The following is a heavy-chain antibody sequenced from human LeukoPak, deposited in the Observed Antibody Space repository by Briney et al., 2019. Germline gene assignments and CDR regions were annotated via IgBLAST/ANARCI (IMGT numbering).Heavy chain of an antibody. CDR2: VSGDGDHT. V-gene: IGHV3-21*01. D-gene: IGHD5-18*01. CDR1: GFTFNNYA. CDR3: AVELVQLWFL. Sequence: GGSLRLSCAASGFTFNNYAMTWVRQAPGKGLEWVSTVSGDGDHTYYADSVKGRFTISRDNAKNSLYLQMNSLRAEDTAVYYCAVELVQLWFLWGQGTLVTVSS. J-gene: IGHJ4*02.